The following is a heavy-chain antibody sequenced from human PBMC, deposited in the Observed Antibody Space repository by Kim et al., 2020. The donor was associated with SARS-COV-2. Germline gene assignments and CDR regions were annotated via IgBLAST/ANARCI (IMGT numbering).Heavy chain of an antibody. Sequence: ASVKVSCKASGYTFTSYAMNWVRQAPGQGLEWMGWINTNTGNPTYAQGFTGRFVFSLDTSVSTAYLQISSLKAEDTAVYYCARVGEYRYCSGGSCYSSAFDIWGQGTMVTVSS. CDR1: GYTFTSYA. CDR3: ARVGEYRYCSGGSCYSSAFDI. D-gene: IGHD2-15*01. V-gene: IGHV7-4-1*02. J-gene: IGHJ3*02. CDR2: INTNTGNP.